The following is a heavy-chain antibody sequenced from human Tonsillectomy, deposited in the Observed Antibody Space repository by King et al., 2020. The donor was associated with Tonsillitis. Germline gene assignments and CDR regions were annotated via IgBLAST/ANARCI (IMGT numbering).Heavy chain of an antibody. CDR1: GGSISGHY. D-gene: IGHD3-16*01. J-gene: IGHJ4*02. CDR3: ARGADYPKIHS. CDR2: IHFSGTT. V-gene: IGHV4-59*11. Sequence: QLQESGPGLVKPSETLSLTCTVSGGSISGHYLSWIRQSPGKGLDIIGFIHFSGTTHYNPSLKSRVTMSVDTSKSQFSLRVTSLTTADTAVYYFARGADYPKIHSRGQGTLVTVSS.